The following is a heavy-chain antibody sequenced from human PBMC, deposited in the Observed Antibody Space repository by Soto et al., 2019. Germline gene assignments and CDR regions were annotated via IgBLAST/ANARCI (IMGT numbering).Heavy chain of an antibody. Sequence: GGSLRLSCAASGFTFSSYSMNWVRQAPGKGLEWVSSISSSSSYIYYADSVKGRFTISRDNAKNSLYLQMNSLRAEDTAVYYCARDRSPLRRIVVVVAAPRYYGMDVWGQGTTVTVSS. CDR1: GFTFSSYS. D-gene: IGHD2-15*01. CDR3: ARDRSPLRRIVVVVAAPRYYGMDV. CDR2: ISSSSSYI. V-gene: IGHV3-21*01. J-gene: IGHJ6*02.